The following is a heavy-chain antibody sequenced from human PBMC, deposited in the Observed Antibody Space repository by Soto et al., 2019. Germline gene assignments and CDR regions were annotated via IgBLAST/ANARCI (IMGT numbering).Heavy chain of an antibody. Sequence: ASVKVSCKASGYTFTSYGISWVRQAPAQGLAWMGWISAYNGNTNYAQKLQGRVTMTTDTATSTAYMELRSLRSEDTAVYYCARDYPGSSWSMYYYSGMDVWGQGTTVTVSS. V-gene: IGHV1-18*04. CDR3: ARDYPGSSWSMYYYSGMDV. CDR1: GYTFTSYG. CDR2: ISAYNGNT. J-gene: IGHJ6*02. D-gene: IGHD6-13*01.